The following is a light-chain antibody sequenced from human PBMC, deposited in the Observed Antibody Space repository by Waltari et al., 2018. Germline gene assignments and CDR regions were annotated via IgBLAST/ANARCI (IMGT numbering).Light chain of an antibody. V-gene: IGKV3-11*01. Sequence: EIVLTQSPATLSLCPGDRATLSCRASQSVSTYLAWYQQKPGQAPRLLIFDASNRATGIPARFSGSGSGTDFTLTISSLEPEDFAIYYCQQRSSWPLTFGGGTKVEIK. CDR3: QQRSSWPLT. CDR1: QSVSTY. CDR2: DAS. J-gene: IGKJ4*01.